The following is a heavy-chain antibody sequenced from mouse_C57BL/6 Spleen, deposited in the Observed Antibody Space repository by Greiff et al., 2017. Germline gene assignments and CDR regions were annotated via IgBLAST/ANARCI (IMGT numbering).Heavy chain of an antibody. J-gene: IGHJ4*01. V-gene: IGHV5-6*01. CDR3: ARQDGSSLYYAMDY. CDR1: GFTFSSYG. Sequence: EVKLMESGGDLVKPGGSLKLSCAASGFTFSSYGMSWVRQTPDKRLEWVATISSGGSYTYYPDSVKGRFTISRDNAKNTLYLQMSSLKSEDTAMYYCARQDGSSLYYAMDYWGQGTSVTVSS. CDR2: ISSGGSYT. D-gene: IGHD1-1*01.